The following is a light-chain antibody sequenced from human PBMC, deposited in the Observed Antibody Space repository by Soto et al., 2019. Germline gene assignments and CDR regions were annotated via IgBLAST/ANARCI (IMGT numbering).Light chain of an antibody. CDR1: SSDVGAYNY. J-gene: IGLJ1*01. V-gene: IGLV2-14*01. CDR2: EVS. Sequence: QSALTQPASVSGSPGQSITISCTGTSSDVGAYNYVSWYQQQSGKAPKLMIHEVSNRPSGVSNRFSGSKSGNTASLTISGLQAEDEADYYCSSYTPSRAYVFGLGTKLTVL. CDR3: SSYTPSRAYV.